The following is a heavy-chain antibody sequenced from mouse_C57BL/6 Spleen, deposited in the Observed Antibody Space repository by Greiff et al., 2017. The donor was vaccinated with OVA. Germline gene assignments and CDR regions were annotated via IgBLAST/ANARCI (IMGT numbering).Heavy chain of an antibody. D-gene: IGHD2-3*01. CDR1: GFSFNTYA. Sequence: EVKLQESGGGLVQPKGSLKLSCAASGFSFNTYAMNWVRQAPGKGLEWVARIRSKSNNYATYYADSVKDRFTISRDDSESMLYLQMNNLKTEDTAMYYCVRPGYYDYAMDYWGQGTSVTVSS. CDR3: VRPGYYDYAMDY. CDR2: IRSKSNNYAT. V-gene: IGHV10-1*01. J-gene: IGHJ4*01.